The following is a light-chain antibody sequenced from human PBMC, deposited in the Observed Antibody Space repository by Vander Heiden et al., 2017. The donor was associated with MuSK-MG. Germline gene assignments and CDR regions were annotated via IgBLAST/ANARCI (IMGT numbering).Light chain of an antibody. Sequence: EIVMTQSPATLSVSPGERATLSCRASQSLRSNLAWYQQKPGQAPRLLIFDASARATDIPARFSGSGSGTEFTLTISSLQSEDFAVYYCQQDNNWPLTFGGGTKVEIK. CDR1: QSLRSN. CDR3: QQDNNWPLT. J-gene: IGKJ4*01. V-gene: IGKV3-15*01. CDR2: DAS.